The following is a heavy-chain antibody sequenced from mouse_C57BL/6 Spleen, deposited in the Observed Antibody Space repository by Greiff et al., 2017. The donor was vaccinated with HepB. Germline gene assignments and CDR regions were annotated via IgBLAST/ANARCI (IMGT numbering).Heavy chain of an antibody. J-gene: IGHJ1*03. V-gene: IGHV1-54*01. D-gene: IGHD2-2*01. CDR3: ARQENGYDGSYWYFDV. CDR2: IDPGSGGT. Sequence: QVQLQQSGAELVRPGTSVKVSCKASGYAFTNYLIEWVKQRPGQGLEWIGVIDPGSGGTNYNEKFKGKATLTADKSSSTAYMQLSSLTSEDSAVYFCARQENGYDGSYWYFDVWGTGTTVTVSS. CDR1: GYAFTNYL.